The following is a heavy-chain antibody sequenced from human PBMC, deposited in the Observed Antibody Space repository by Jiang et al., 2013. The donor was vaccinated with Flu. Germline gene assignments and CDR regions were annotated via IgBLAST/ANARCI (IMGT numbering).Heavy chain of an antibody. CDR3: ARDLGGSEI. V-gene: IGHV1-46*04. J-gene: IGHJ4*02. D-gene: IGHD2-15*01. CDR1: GYTFTSIF. CDR2: INPSGGSA. Sequence: GAEVKKPGASVKVSCKASGYTFTSIFLHWVRQAPGRGLEWMGIINPSGGSATPAQQLQGRLTLTRDRSTSTFYMELSSLRSDDTAVYFCARDLGGSEIWGQGTLVTVSS.